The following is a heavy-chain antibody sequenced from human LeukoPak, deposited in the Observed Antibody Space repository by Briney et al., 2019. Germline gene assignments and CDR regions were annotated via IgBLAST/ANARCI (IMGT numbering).Heavy chain of an antibody. V-gene: IGHV3-21*01. CDR1: GFTFSSYS. J-gene: IGHJ4*02. D-gene: IGHD6-13*01. CDR3: AGDSYSSSWSTYYFDY. Sequence: GGSLRLSCAASGFTFSSYSMNWVRQAPGKGLEWVSSISSSSSYIYYADSVKGRFTISRDNAKNSLYLQMNSLRAEDTAVYFCAGDSYSSSWSTYYFDYWGQGTLVTVSS. CDR2: ISSSSSYI.